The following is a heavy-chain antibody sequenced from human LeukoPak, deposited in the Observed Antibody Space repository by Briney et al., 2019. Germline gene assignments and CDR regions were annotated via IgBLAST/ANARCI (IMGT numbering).Heavy chain of an antibody. V-gene: IGHV4-61*10. J-gene: IGHJ4*02. CDR2: IYYSGST. CDR3: ARGTDLNFDY. CDR1: GGSISSGSYY. Sequence: PSETLSLTCTVSGGSISSGSYYWSWIRQPAGKGLEWIGRIYYSGSTNYNPSLKSRVTISVDTSKNQFSLKLSSVTAADTAVYYCARGTDLNFDYWGQGTLVTVSS. D-gene: IGHD4-17*01.